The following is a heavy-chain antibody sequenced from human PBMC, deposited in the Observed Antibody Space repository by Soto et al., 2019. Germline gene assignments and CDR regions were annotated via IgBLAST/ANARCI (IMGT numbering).Heavy chain of an antibody. CDR1: GDSIRSSSFY. CDR2: IYYSGSA. CDR3: ARLALYSNTWRAGTWFDP. J-gene: IGHJ5*02. V-gene: IGHV4-39*01. Sequence: QLQLQESGPGLVKPSETLSLTCTVSGDSIRSSSFYWGWIRQPPGKGLEWIATIYYSGSAYYNPSLDSRVTISVDTSKNQFSLKLTSVTAADTAVYYCARLALYSNTWRAGTWFDPWGQGTLVTVSS. D-gene: IGHD6-13*01.